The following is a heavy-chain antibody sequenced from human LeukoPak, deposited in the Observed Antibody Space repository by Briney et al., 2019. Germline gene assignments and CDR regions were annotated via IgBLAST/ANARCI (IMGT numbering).Heavy chain of an antibody. Sequence: HPGGSLRLSCAASGFTFSSYAMRWVRQAPGKGLEWVAVISYDGSKTYYVDSVRGGFAISRDNSKNTLYLNMNSLRAEDTAVYYCARDRDYDLLNGHPGAFDIWGRGTMVTVSS. CDR2: ISYDGSKT. J-gene: IGHJ3*02. D-gene: IGHD3-9*01. CDR3: ARDRDYDLLNGHPGAFDI. V-gene: IGHV3-30*09. CDR1: GFTFSSYA.